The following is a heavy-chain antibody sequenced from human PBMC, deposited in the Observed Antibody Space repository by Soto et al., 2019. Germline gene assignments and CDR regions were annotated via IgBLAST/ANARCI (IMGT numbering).Heavy chain of an antibody. J-gene: IGHJ4*02. D-gene: IGHD3-22*01. V-gene: IGHV1-69*02. CDR2: IIPILGMA. Sequence: QVQLVQSGAEVKKPGSSVKVSCKASGGTFSSYTISWVRQAPGQGLEWMGRIIPILGMANYAQKFQGRVTITADKSTITAYMELSSLRSEDTAVYYCEAYYYHSSGSHRDYWGQGTLVTVSS. CDR1: GGTFSSYT. CDR3: EAYYYHSSGSHRDY.